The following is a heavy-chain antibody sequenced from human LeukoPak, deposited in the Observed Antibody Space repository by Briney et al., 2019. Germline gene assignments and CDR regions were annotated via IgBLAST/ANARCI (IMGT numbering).Heavy chain of an antibody. CDR1: GFLFSSYE. V-gene: IGHV3-48*03. CDR3: ARDSYYGGTQDY. D-gene: IGHD4-23*01. J-gene: IGHJ4*02. Sequence: PGGSLRLSCAASGFLFSSYEMNWVRQAPGKGLEWVSHISTSGGTIYYADSVKGRFTISRDNAKNSLYLQMNSLRAEDTAVYYCARDSYYGGTQDYWGQGTLVTFSS. CDR2: ISTSGGTI.